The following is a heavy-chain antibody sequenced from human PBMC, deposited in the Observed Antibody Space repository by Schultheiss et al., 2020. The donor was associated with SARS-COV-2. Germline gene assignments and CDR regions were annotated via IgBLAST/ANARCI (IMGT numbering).Heavy chain of an antibody. Sequence: SETLSLTCAVSGGSISSSNWWSWVRQPPGKGLEWIGEINHSGSTYYNPSLKSGVTISGDTSKNQFSLKLSSVTAADTAVYYCARDLVVRGVIRWFDPWGQGTLVTVAS. CDR3: ARDLVVRGVIRWFDP. CDR1: GGSISSSNW. D-gene: IGHD3-10*01. CDR2: INHSGST. V-gene: IGHV4-4*02. J-gene: IGHJ5*02.